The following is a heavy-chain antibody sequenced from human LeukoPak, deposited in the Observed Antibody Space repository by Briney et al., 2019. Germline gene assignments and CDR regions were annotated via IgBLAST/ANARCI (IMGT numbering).Heavy chain of an antibody. Sequence: SETLSLTCSVSGGSITSHFWSWIRQPPGKGLEWIGYIHYSGSTNYNPSLKSRVTISPDTSKNQLFLKLNSVTAADTAVYYCARLVWLGESPGSWFDSWGQGTTVTVSS. V-gene: IGHV4-59*11. CDR3: ARLVWLGESPGSWFDS. CDR2: IHYSGST. CDR1: GGSITSHF. D-gene: IGHD3-10*01. J-gene: IGHJ5*01.